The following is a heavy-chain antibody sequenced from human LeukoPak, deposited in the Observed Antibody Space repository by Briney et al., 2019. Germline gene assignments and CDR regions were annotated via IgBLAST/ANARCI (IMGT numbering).Heavy chain of an antibody. Sequence: SDTLSLTCAIYAGSFSGYYWSWIRQPPGKGLEWIGEINHSGSTNYSPSLKSRVTISLDTSKNQFSLKLSSVTAADTAVYYCARAFGYSYGYYFDYWGQGTLVTVSS. CDR3: ARAFGYSYGYYFDY. D-gene: IGHD5-18*01. CDR2: INHSGST. CDR1: AGSFSGYY. V-gene: IGHV4-34*01. J-gene: IGHJ4*02.